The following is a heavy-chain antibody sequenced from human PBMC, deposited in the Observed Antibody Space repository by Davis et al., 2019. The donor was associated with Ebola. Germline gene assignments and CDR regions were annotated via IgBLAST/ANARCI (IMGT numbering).Heavy chain of an antibody. D-gene: IGHD1-14*01. J-gene: IGHJ6*02. CDR2: IIPIFGTA. Sequence: SVQVSCKASGGTFSSYAISWVRQAPGQGLEWMGGIIPIFGTANYAQKFQGRVTITADKSTSTAYMELSSLRSEDTAVYYCAVSSMSKVSYYYYGMDVWGQGTTVTVSS. CDR1: GGTFSSYA. CDR3: AVSSMSKVSYYYYGMDV. V-gene: IGHV1-69*06.